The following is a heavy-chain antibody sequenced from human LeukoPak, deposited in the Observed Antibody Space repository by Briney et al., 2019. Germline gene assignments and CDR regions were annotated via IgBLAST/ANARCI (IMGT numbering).Heavy chain of an antibody. V-gene: IGHV3-48*03. CDR1: GFTFSGYE. CDR3: GTIYGGNGY. D-gene: IGHD4-23*01. J-gene: IGHJ4*02. CDR2: ITNTGSTI. Sequence: GGSLRLSCAASGFTFSGYEMNWVRQAPGKGLEWVSYITNTGSTIYYADSVKGRFTISRDNAKNSLYLQMNSLRAEDTAVYYCGTIYGGNGYWGQGTLVTVSS.